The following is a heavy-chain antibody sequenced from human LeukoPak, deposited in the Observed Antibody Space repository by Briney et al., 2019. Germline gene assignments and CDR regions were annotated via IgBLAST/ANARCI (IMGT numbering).Heavy chain of an antibody. J-gene: IGHJ4*02. CDR1: GFSFSDYG. CDR3: VRDDANYFDSSGYFLPEK. Sequence: GTSLRLSCAASGFSFSDYGMHWVRQAPGKGLEWVAVIWYDASTKYYEDSVKGRFTISRDNSKSTLYLQMNSLRLEDTALYYCVRDDANYFDSSGYFLPEKWGLGTLVTVSS. D-gene: IGHD3-22*01. V-gene: IGHV3-33*01. CDR2: IWYDASTK.